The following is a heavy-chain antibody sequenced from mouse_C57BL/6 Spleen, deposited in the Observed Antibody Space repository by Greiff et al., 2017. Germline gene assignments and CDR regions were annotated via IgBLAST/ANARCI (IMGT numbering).Heavy chain of an antibody. J-gene: IGHJ3*01. CDR1: GYAFTNYL. Sequence: VQVVESGAELVRPGTSVKVSCKASGYAFTNYLIEWVKQRPGQGLEWIGVINPGSGGTNYNEKFKGKATLTADKSSSTAYMQLSSLTSEDSAVYFCASYYGSSFAYWGQGTLVTVSA. CDR2: INPGSGGT. CDR3: ASYYGSSFAY. V-gene: IGHV1-54*01. D-gene: IGHD1-1*01.